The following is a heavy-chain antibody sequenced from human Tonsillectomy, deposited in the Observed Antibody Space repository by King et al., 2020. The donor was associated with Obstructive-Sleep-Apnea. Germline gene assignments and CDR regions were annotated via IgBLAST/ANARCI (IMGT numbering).Heavy chain of an antibody. D-gene: IGHD1-26*01. Sequence: VQLVESGGGVVQPGRSLRLSCAASGFTFSSYGMHWVRQAPGKGLELVAFILYDGNKKYYGDSVKGRFTISRDNSKNTLFLQMNSLRAEDTAVYYCAKDSWETGAIDYWGQGTLVTVSS. CDR2: ILYDGNKK. J-gene: IGHJ4*02. CDR1: GFTFSSYG. CDR3: AKDSWETGAIDY. V-gene: IGHV3-30*18.